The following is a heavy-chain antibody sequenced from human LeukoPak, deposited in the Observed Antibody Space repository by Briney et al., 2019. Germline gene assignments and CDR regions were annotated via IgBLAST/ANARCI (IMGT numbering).Heavy chain of an antibody. J-gene: IGHJ4*02. CDR3: PTDPNPTRYSSSWYTDY. V-gene: IGHV1-24*01. Sequence: ASVKVSCKVSGYTLTELSMHWVRQAPGKGLEWMGGFDPEDGETIYAQKFQGRVTMTEDTSTDTAYMELSSLRSEDTAVYYCPTDPNPTRYSSSWYTDYWGQGTLVTVSS. CDR1: GYTLTELS. D-gene: IGHD6-13*01. CDR2: FDPEDGET.